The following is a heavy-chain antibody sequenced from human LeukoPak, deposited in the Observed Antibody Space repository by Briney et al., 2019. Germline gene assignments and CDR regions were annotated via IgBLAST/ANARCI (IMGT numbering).Heavy chain of an antibody. J-gene: IGHJ6*03. V-gene: IGHV3-30*02. Sequence: EGSLRLSCAASGFTFSSYGMHWVRQAPGKGLEWVAFIRYDGSNKYYADSVKGRFTISRDNSKNTLYLQMNSLRAEDTAVYYCAKVPILLWFGDPDYYMDVWGKGTTVTISS. CDR1: GFTFSSYG. D-gene: IGHD3-10*01. CDR2: IRYDGSNK. CDR3: AKVPILLWFGDPDYYMDV.